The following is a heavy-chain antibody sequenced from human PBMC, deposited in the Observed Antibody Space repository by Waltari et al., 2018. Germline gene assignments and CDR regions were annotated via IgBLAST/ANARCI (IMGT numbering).Heavy chain of an antibody. CDR2: VFASGGT. V-gene: IGHV4-4*07. Sequence: QVRLQESGPGLVKPSETLSLTCNISGVSTRTYYWSWNRQPAGKGLEWIGRVFASGGTNYNPSLKSRVTMSVDTSKNQFSLRLSSVTAADTAVYYCAREYSSSSGRGLDYWGQGTLVTVSS. J-gene: IGHJ4*02. CDR1: GVSTRTYY. CDR3: AREYSSSSGRGLDY. D-gene: IGHD6-6*01.